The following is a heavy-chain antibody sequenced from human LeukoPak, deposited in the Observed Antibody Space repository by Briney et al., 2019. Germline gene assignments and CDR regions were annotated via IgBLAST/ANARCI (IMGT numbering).Heavy chain of an antibody. CDR1: GFTFSNAW. CDR2: IKSKTDGGTT. V-gene: IGHV3-15*01. J-gene: IGHJ4*02. CDR3: TTHEAWNVDYFDY. D-gene: IGHD1-1*01. Sequence: KAGGSLRLSCAASGFTFSNAWMSWVRQAPGKGLEWVGRIKSKTDGGTTDYAAPVKGRFTISRDDSKNTLYLQMNSLKTEDTAVYYCTTHEAWNVDYFDYWGQGTLVTVSS.